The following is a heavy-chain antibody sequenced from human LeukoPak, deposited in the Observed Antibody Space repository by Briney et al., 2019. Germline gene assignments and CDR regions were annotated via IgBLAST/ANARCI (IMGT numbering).Heavy chain of an antibody. V-gene: IGHV1-69*05. CDR2: IIPIFGTA. CDR3: ARETISSSYSYMDV. Sequence: SVKVSCKASGGTFSSYAISWVRQAPGQGLEWMGRIIPIFGTANYAQKFQGRVTITTDESTSTAYMELSSLGSEDTAVYYCARETISSSYSYMDVCGKGTTVPVSS. D-gene: IGHD6-6*01. J-gene: IGHJ6*03. CDR1: GGTFSSYA.